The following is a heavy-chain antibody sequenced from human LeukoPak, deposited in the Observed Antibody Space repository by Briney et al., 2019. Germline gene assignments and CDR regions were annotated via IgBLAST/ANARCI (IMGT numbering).Heavy chain of an antibody. Sequence: PGGSLRLSCAASGFTFSSYSMNWVRQAPGKGLEWVSSISSSSSYIYYADSVKGRFTISRDNSKNTLYPQMNSLRAEDTAVYYCAKDTDYYDSSGYGFDYWGQGTVVTVSS. CDR3: AKDTDYYDSSGYGFDY. V-gene: IGHV3-21*04. J-gene: IGHJ4*02. CDR2: ISSSSSYI. CDR1: GFTFSSYS. D-gene: IGHD3-22*01.